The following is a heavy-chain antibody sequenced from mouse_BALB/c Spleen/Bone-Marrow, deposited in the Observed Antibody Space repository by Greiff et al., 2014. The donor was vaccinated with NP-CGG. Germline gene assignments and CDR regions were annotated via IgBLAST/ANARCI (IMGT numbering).Heavy chain of an antibody. D-gene: IGHD2-4*01. CDR1: GFTFSSFG. CDR2: ISNGSSTI. Sequence: EVNLVESGGGLVQPGGSRKLSCAASGFTFSSFGMHWVRQAPEKGLEWVAYISNGSSTIYYADTVKGRFTISRGNPKNTLFLQMTSLRSEDTAMYYSARKGAMITHYYAMDYWGQGTSVTVSS. J-gene: IGHJ4*01. CDR3: ARKGAMITHYYAMDY. V-gene: IGHV5-17*02.